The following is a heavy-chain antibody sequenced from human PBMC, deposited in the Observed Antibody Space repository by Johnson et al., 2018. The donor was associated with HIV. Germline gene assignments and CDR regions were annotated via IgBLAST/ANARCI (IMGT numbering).Heavy chain of an antibody. J-gene: IGHJ3*02. D-gene: IGHD3-22*01. CDR1: GFTFSSYW. V-gene: IGHV3-7*03. CDR2: IKQDGSEK. Sequence: VQLVESGGGLVQPGGSLRLSCAASGFTFSSYWMSWVRQAPGKGLEWVANIKQDGSEKYYVDSVKGRFTISRDNAKNSRDLQMNSLRAEDRALYYCVRERRHFYDSSGDPDYDAFDIWGQGTMVTVAS. CDR3: VRERRHFYDSSGDPDYDAFDI.